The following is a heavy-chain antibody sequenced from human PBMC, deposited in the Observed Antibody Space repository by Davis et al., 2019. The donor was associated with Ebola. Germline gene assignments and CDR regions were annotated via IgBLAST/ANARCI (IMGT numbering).Heavy chain of an antibody. CDR2: ISYNSIWI. Sequence: PGGSLRLSCAASGFSINGHSMNWVRQAPGQGLEWVSSISYNSIWIYYSDSVRGRFTISRDNAKSTLYLQMNSLTAEDTAVYYCVRTTYGAPEYWGQGTLVTVSS. CDR1: GFSINGHS. D-gene: IGHD4-17*01. CDR3: VRTTYGAPEY. V-gene: IGHV3-21*01. J-gene: IGHJ4*02.